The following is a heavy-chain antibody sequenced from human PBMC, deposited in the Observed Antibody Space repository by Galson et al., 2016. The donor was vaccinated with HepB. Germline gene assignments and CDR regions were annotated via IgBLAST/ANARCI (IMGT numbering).Heavy chain of an antibody. CDR1: GFTFSNYA. CDR3: AKSYDFWSNYVGDGMDV. V-gene: IGHV3-30-3*01. CDR2: ISYDGSNK. Sequence: SLRLSCAASGFTFSNYAMHWVRQAPGKGLEWVAVISYDGSNKYYPDSVKGRFTISRDNSRNTLYLQMNSLRAEDTAVYYCAKSYDFWSNYVGDGMDVWGQGTTVTVSS. D-gene: IGHD3-3*01. J-gene: IGHJ6*02.